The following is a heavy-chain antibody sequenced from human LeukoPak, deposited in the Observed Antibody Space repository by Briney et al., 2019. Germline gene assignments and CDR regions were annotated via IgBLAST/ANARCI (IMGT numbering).Heavy chain of an antibody. CDR2: INHSGST. CDR3: ARGGSVITFGGENFQH. D-gene: IGHD3-16*01. Sequence: TSETLSLTCTVSGGSISSSSYYWSWIRQPPGKGLEWIGEINHSGSTNYNPSLKSRVTISVDTSKNQFSLKLSSVTAADTAVYYCARGGSVITFGGENFQHWGQGTLVTVSS. V-gene: IGHV4-39*07. J-gene: IGHJ1*01. CDR1: GGSISSSSYY.